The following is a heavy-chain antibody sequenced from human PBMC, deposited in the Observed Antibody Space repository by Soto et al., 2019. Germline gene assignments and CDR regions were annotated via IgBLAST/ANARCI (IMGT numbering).Heavy chain of an antibody. V-gene: IGHV3-11*01. D-gene: IGHD3-22*01. CDR3: ARLRITMIVVAPVAY. Sequence: PGGSLRLSCAASGCTFSDYYMSWIRQAPGKGLEWVSYISSSGSTIYYADSVKGRFTISRDNAKNSLYLQMNSLRAEDTAVYYCARLRITMIVVAPVAYWGQGPLVTVSS. CDR2: ISSSGSTI. J-gene: IGHJ4*02. CDR1: GCTFSDYY.